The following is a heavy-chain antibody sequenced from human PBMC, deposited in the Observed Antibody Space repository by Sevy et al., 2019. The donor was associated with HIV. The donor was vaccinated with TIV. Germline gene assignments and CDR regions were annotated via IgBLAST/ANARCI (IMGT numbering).Heavy chain of an antibody. D-gene: IGHD3-10*01. J-gene: IGHJ4*02. CDR1: GFTFSRYW. CDR3: TSAPNYYGSGGYFDY. Sequence: GGCLRLSCAVSGFTFSRYWIHWVRQAPGKGLVWVSRINSDGSSTNYADSVKGRFTISRDNAKNTLYLQMNSLRAEDTAVYCCTSAPNYYGSGGYFDYWGQGTLVTVSS. V-gene: IGHV3-74*01. CDR2: INSDGSST.